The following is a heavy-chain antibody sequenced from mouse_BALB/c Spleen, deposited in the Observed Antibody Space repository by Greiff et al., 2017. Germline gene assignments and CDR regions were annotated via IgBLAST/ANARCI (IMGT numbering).Heavy chain of an antibody. CDR3: ARSLLWLRRGYFDV. V-gene: IGHV1-7*01. D-gene: IGHD2-2*01. Sequence: VKLMESGAELAKPGASVKMSCKASGYTFTSYWMHWVKQRPGQGLEWIGYINPSTGYTEYNQKFKDKATLTADKSSSTAYMQLSSLTSEDSAVYYCARSLLWLRRGYFDVWGAGTTVTVSS. CDR1: GYTFTSYW. J-gene: IGHJ1*01. CDR2: INPSTGYT.